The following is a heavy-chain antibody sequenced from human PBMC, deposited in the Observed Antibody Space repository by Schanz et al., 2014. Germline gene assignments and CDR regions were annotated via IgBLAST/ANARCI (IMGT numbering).Heavy chain of an antibody. V-gene: IGHV3-15*01. CDR3: ATDHLPGLYYLDY. CDR2: IKNNADGGTA. J-gene: IGHJ4*02. Sequence: VVESGGGLVKPGGSLRLSCAASGFPFSNAYMAWLRQVPGKGLEWVGHIKNNADGGTAHYSAPVKGRFTISRDDSKSAVYLQMSGLRTEDTAVYYCATDHLPGLYYLDYWGQGTRVTVSS. D-gene: IGHD3-3*02. CDR1: GFPFSNAY.